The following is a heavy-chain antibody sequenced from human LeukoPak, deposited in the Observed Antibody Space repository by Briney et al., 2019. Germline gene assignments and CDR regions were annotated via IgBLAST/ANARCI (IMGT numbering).Heavy chain of an antibody. D-gene: IGHD2-15*01. CDR1: GGSFRGDYY. CDR3: ARDRLDIVVFPSSKNRRYMDV. CDR2: SYSGGRI. V-gene: IGHV4-39*07. Sequence: SETLSLTCTVSGGSFRGDYYWAWIRQPPGKGLEWIGSSYSGGRIYYNPSLKSRVSISIDTSNNDLSLKVTSVPAADTAVFYCARDRLDIVVFPSSKNRRYMDVWGKGTTVTVSS. J-gene: IGHJ6*03.